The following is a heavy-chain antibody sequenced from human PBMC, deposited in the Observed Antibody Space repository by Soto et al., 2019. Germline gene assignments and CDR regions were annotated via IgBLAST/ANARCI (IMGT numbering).Heavy chain of an antibody. V-gene: IGHV3-23*01. CDR2: ISGTGRVT. D-gene: IGHD3-9*01. CDR1: GFTFSSYA. Sequence: EVQLLESGGGLVQPGGSLKISCAVSGFTFSSYAMSWVRQAPGKGPEWVSGISGTGRVTNYAESVKGRFTISRDNPKNTLSLEMKSLRAEDTAVYYCAKDVHYDIVTGIEYFDHWGQGTLVTVSS. J-gene: IGHJ1*01. CDR3: AKDVHYDIVTGIEYFDH.